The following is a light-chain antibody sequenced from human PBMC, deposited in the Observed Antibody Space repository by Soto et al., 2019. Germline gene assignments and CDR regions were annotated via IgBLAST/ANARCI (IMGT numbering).Light chain of an antibody. V-gene: IGKV2-30*02. J-gene: IGKJ2*01. CDR2: KVS. Sequence: DAVMTQSPLSLPVTLGQPASISCRSSQSLVHSTGNTYLNWFQQRPGQSPRRRIYKVSNRDSGVADRLSGSASGTDFTLKISRVEAEDIGVYCCMRATHWPYTFGRGTKLEIE. CDR1: QSLVHSTGNTY. CDR3: MRATHWPYT.